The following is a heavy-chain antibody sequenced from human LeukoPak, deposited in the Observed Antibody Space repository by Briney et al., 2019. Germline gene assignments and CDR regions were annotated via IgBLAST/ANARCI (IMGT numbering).Heavy chain of an antibody. Sequence: SETLSVTCTVSGASLTSYYWTWIRQPPGKGLEWIGYIYYSGSTNYNPSLKSRVTISVDTSKNQFSLKLSSVTAADTAVYYCASLGIAVAGDYFDYWGQGTLVTVSS. D-gene: IGHD6-19*01. V-gene: IGHV4-59*08. CDR1: GASLTSYY. CDR2: IYYSGST. J-gene: IGHJ4*02. CDR3: ASLGIAVAGDYFDY.